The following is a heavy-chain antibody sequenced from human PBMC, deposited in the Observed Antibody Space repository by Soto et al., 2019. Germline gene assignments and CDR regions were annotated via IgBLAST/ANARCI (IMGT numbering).Heavy chain of an antibody. V-gene: IGHV3-74*03. Sequence: EVQLVESGGGLVQPGGSLRLSCAVSGFTFSRYWMHWFRQDPGNGLVWVSSINTDGTNTQYADSVRGRFTVSRNNAKNTVYLQMISLRSEVTAVYYCAKDLLWGPSDYWGHGTLVVVSS. CDR2: INTDGTNT. D-gene: IGHD3-16*01. CDR1: GFTFSRYW. J-gene: IGHJ4*01. CDR3: AKDLLWGPSDY.